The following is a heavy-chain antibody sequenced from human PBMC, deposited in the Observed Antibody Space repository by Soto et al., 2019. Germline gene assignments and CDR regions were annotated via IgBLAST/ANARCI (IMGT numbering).Heavy chain of an antibody. CDR3: ATLPGIAAAGRYGMDV. J-gene: IGHJ6*02. CDR1: GFTFSSYA. V-gene: IGHV3-23*01. CDR2: ISGSGGST. D-gene: IGHD6-13*01. Sequence: VGSLRLSCAASGFTFSSYAMSWVRQAPGKGLEWVSAISGSGGSTYYADSVKGRFTISKDNSKNTLYLQMNSLRAEDTAVYYCATLPGIAAAGRYGMDVWGQGTTVTVSS.